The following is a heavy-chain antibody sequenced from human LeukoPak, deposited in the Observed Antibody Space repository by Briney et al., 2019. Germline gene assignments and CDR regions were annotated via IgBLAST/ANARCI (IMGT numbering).Heavy chain of an antibody. CDR1: GYTLTGYY. V-gene: IGHV1-2*02. CDR2: INPNSGGT. Sequence: ASVKVSCMASGYTLTGYYMHWVRQAPGQGLEWMGWINPNSGGTNYAQKLQGRVTMTRDTSISTAYMELSRMRSYDTAVYYCARGNKDYGDYARGLSDYWGQGTLVTVSS. CDR3: ARGNKDYGDYARGLSDY. D-gene: IGHD4-17*01. J-gene: IGHJ4*02.